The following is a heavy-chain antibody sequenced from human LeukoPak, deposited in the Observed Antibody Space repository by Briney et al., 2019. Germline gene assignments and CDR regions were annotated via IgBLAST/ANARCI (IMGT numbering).Heavy chain of an antibody. V-gene: IGHV4-34*01. CDR3: ARGNSGSWGPFDY. CDR2: INHSGST. Sequence: SETLSLTCAVYGGSFSGYYWSWIRQPPGKGLEWIGEINHSGSTNYNPSLKSRVTISVDTSKNQFSLKLSSVTAADTAVYYCARGNSGSWGPFDYWGQGTLVTVSS. D-gene: IGHD6-13*01. J-gene: IGHJ4*02. CDR1: GGSFSGYY.